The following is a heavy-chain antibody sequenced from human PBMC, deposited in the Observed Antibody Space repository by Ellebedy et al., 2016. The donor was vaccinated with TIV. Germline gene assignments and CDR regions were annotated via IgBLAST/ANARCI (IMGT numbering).Heavy chain of an antibody. D-gene: IGHD3-16*02. CDR1: GDSISTYY. V-gene: IGHV4-59*06. CDR2: IYHSGST. CDR3: ARDRSLFDV. J-gene: IGHJ6*02. Sequence: MPSETLSLTCTVSGDSISTYYWTWIRQHPGKGLEWIGYIYHSGSTFYNPSLKSRVTMSVDTSKNQFSLKLGSVTAADTAVYYCARDRSLFDVWGQGTTVTVSS.